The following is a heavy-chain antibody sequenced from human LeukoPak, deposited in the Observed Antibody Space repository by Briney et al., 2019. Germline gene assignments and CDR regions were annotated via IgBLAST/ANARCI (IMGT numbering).Heavy chain of an antibody. CDR1: GYTYTGYY. V-gene: IGHV1-2*02. CDR3: ARDISLIAAAGPTNFDY. J-gene: IGHJ4*02. D-gene: IGHD6-13*01. CDR2: INPNSGGT. Sequence: ASVQVSCKASGYTYTGYYMHWVRQAPGQGLEWMGWINPNSGGTNYAQKFQGRVTMTRDTSISTAYMELSRLRSDDTAVYYCARDISLIAAAGPTNFDYWGQGTLVTVSS.